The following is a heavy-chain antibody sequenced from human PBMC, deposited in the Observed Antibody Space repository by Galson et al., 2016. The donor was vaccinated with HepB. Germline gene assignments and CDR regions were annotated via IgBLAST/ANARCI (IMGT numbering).Heavy chain of an antibody. Sequence: SLRLSCAASGFTFSSYWMTWVRQAPGKGLEWVANIKRDGSEKNYVDSVKGRFTISRDNAKNSLYLQMNSLRAEDTALYYCARDSSPTYYYDRSRYYDAFDIWGQGSMVTVSS. CDR1: GFTFSSYW. V-gene: IGHV3-7*03. D-gene: IGHD3-22*01. J-gene: IGHJ3*02. CDR2: IKRDGSEK. CDR3: ARDSSPTYYYDRSRYYDAFDI.